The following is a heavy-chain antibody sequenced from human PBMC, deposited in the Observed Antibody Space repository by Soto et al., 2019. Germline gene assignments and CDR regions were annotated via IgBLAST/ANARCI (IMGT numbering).Heavy chain of an antibody. CDR2: IYYSGST. Sequence: QLQLQESGPGLVKPSETLSLTCTVSGGSISSSSYYWGWIRQPPGKGLEWIGSIYYSGSTYYNPSLKRRVTTSVDTSKNQFSLKLSSVSAADTAVYYCATFSDYDYFDYWAREPWSPSPQ. CDR1: GGSISSSSYY. D-gene: IGHD3-16*01. J-gene: IGHJ4*02. CDR3: ATFSDYDYFDY. V-gene: IGHV4-39*01.